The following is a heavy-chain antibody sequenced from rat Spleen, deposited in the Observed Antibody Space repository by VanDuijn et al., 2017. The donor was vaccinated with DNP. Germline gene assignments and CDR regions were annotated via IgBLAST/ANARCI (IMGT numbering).Heavy chain of an antibody. CDR2: ISYNGGTT. CDR3: ARVGVYYSSYIYNWFAY. V-gene: IGHV5-29*01. J-gene: IGHJ3*01. Sequence: EVLLVESDGGLVQPGRSLKLSCAVSGFTFNDYYMAWVRQAPAKGLEWVATISYNGGTTYYRDSVKGRFTISRDNGKSTLYLQMDSLRSEDTATYYCARVGVYYSSYIYNWFAYWGQGTLVTVSS. CDR1: GFTFNDYY. D-gene: IGHD1-2*01.